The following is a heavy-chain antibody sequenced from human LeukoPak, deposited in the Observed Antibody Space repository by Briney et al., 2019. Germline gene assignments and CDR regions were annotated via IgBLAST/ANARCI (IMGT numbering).Heavy chain of an antibody. V-gene: IGHV3-7*01. CDR1: GFTFSSYW. CDR2: IKQDGSEK. CDR3: ARVWLWWGSLPDY. J-gene: IGHJ4*02. Sequence: GGSLRLSCAASGFTFSSYWMSWVRQAPGKGLEWVANIKQDGSEKYYVDSVKGRFTISRDNAKNSLYLQMNSLRAEDTAVYYRARVWLWWGSLPDYWGQGTLVTVSS. D-gene: IGHD3-16*01.